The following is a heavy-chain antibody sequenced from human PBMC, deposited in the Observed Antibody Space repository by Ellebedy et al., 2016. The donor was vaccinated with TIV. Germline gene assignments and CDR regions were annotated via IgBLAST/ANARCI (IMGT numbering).Heavy chain of an antibody. Sequence: PGGSLRLSCAASGFTFSSCAMAWVRQAPGKGLEWVAGIDGNAFRTYDIESVRGRFTISRDNSKNTLYLQMNYLRPEDTAVYYCAKDSRQLVRDGNWFDHWGQGTLVTVSS. CDR3: AKDSRQLVRDGNWFDH. CDR1: GFTFSSCA. J-gene: IGHJ5*02. V-gene: IGHV3-23*01. D-gene: IGHD6-6*01. CDR2: IDGNAFRT.